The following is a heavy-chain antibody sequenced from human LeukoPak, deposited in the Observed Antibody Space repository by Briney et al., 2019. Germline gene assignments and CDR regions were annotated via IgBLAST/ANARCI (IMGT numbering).Heavy chain of an antibody. CDR3: ARGSIFDILTGYSPRPFDY. CDR1: GGSISSSNW. V-gene: IGHV4-4*02. D-gene: IGHD3-9*01. Sequence: PSGTLSLTCAVSGGSISSSNWWSWVRQPPGKGLEWIGEIYHSGSTNYNPSLKSRVTISVDKSKNQFSLKLSSVTAADTAVYYCARGSIFDILTGYSPRPFDYWGQGTLVTVSS. J-gene: IGHJ4*02. CDR2: IYHSGST.